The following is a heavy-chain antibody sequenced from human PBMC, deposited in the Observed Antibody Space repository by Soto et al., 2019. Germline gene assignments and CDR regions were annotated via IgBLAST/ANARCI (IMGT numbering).Heavy chain of an antibody. Sequence: PGESLKISCNGSGYNFAGYLIAWVRQMPGKGLELLGIIYSSDSDTRYIPSFQGKVTIQADMSISSAYMQWISLRASDTAMYYCATGAVSTRTFDYGCQGPQVTLSS. J-gene: IGHJ4*02. CDR1: GYNFAGYL. D-gene: IGHD6-19*01. V-gene: IGHV5-51*01. CDR3: ATGAVSTRTFDY. CDR2: IYSSDSDT.